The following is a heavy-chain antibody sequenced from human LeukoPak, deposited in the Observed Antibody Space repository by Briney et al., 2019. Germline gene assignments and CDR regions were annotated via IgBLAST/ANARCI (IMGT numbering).Heavy chain of an antibody. CDR1: GGSFSGYY. CDR3: ARGLGASRPDYYDSSGYSNLDH. D-gene: IGHD3-22*01. CDR2: INHSGST. V-gene: IGHV4-34*01. J-gene: IGHJ4*02. Sequence: SETLSLTCAVYGGSFSGYYWSWIRQPPGKGLEWIGEINHSGSTNYNPSLKSRVTISVDTSKNQFSLKLSSVTAADTAVYYCARGLGASRPDYYDSSGYSNLDHWGQGTLVTVSS.